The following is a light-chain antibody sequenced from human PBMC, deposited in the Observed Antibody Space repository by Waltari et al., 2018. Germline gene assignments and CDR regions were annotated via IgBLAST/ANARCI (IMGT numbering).Light chain of an antibody. Sequence: QSALTQPASVSGSPGQSITISCTGTSSDVGGYNYVSWYQQHPGKAPKLMIYEVSKRPSGVSKRCSGSKSGNTASLTISGLQAEDEADYYCSSYTSSSTVVFGGGTKLTVL. CDR2: EVS. CDR1: SSDVGGYNY. J-gene: IGLJ2*01. CDR3: SSYTSSSTVV. V-gene: IGLV2-14*01.